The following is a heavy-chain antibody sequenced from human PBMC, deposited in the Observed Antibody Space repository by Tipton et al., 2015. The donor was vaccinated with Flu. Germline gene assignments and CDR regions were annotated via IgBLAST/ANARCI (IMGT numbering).Heavy chain of an antibody. CDR3: AREGYCSSTSCYSGRDYYYYGMDV. Sequence: QVQLVQSGAEVKKPGSSVKVSCKASGGTFSSYAISWVRQAPGQGLEWMGGIIPIFGTANYAQKFQGRVTITADESTSTAYMELSSLRSEDTAVYYCAREGYCSSTSCYSGRDYYYYGMDVWGQGTTVTVSS. J-gene: IGHJ6*02. D-gene: IGHD2-2*02. V-gene: IGHV1-69*12. CDR1: GGTFSSYA. CDR2: IIPIFGTA.